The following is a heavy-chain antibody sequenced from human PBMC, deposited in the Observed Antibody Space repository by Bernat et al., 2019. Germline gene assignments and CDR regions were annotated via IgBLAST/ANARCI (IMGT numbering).Heavy chain of an antibody. Sequence: QVQLQESGPGLVKPSETLSLTCSVSGGSITNSNYYWTWVRQPPGKGLEWIGSLSYGGGSSNNPSLRSRVTISMDTSKNQFYLKLSSATAADTAVYFCARRTETFDIWGQGTLVTAS. D-gene: IGHD3/OR15-3a*01. CDR1: GGSITNSNYY. CDR3: ARRTETFDI. CDR2: LSYGGGS. J-gene: IGHJ3*02. V-gene: IGHV4-39*01.